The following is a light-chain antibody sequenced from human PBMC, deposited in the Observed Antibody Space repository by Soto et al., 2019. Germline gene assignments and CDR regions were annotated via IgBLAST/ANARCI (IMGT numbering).Light chain of an antibody. V-gene: IGLV2-14*01. J-gene: IGLJ1*01. CDR2: EVS. Sequence: QCVLSQPASVSGSPGQSITISCTGTSSYVGGYNYVSWYQQHPGRAPKLLIYEVSNRPSGVSNRFSGSKSGNTASLTISGLQAEAEADYYCSSYITTSTRVFGTGTKVTVL. CDR1: SSYVGGYNY. CDR3: SSYITTSTRV.